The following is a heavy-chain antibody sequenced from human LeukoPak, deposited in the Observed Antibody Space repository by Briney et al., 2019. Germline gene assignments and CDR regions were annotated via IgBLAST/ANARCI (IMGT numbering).Heavy chain of an antibody. CDR3: ATAGGSSDAFDI. J-gene: IGHJ3*02. V-gene: IGHV1-24*01. Sequence: APVKVSCKVSGYTLTELSMHWVRQAPGKGLEWMGGFDPEDGETIYAQKFQGRVTMTEDTSTDTAYMELSSLRSEDTAVYYCATAGGSSDAFDIWGQGTMVTVSS. CDR1: GYTLTELS. D-gene: IGHD1-26*01. CDR2: FDPEDGET.